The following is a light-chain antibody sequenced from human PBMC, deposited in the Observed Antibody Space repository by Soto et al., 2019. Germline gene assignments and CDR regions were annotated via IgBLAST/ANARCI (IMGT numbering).Light chain of an antibody. CDR3: QQYYSTPLT. Sequence: DIVMTQSPDSLAMSLGERATINCKSSQTILYSSNNKNYLAWYRQKPGQPPELLIYWASTRESGVPDRFSGSGSGTDFTLNISSLQAEDVAAYYCQQYYSTPLTFGGGTTVEIK. CDR1: QTILYSSNNKNY. J-gene: IGKJ4*01. V-gene: IGKV4-1*01. CDR2: WAS.